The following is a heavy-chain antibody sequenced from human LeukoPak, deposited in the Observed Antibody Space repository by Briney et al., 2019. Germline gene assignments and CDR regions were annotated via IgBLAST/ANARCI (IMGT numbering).Heavy chain of an antibody. Sequence: PSETLSLTCTVSGGSISSGDYYWSWIRQPPGKGLEWIGYIYYSGSTYYNPSLKSRVTISVDTSKNQFSLKLSFVTAADTAVYYCARNRAGLDTGYFDYWGQGTLVTVSS. CDR3: ARNRAGLDTGYFDY. D-gene: IGHD6-13*01. CDR1: GGSISSGDYY. V-gene: IGHV4-30-4*08. CDR2: IYYSGST. J-gene: IGHJ4*02.